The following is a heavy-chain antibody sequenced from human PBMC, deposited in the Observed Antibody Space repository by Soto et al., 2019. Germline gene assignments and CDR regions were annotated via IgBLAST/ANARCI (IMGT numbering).Heavy chain of an antibody. CDR1: GFTFSSYA. D-gene: IGHD6-19*01. J-gene: IGHJ4*02. CDR2: ISGSGGST. V-gene: IGHV3-23*01. Sequence: EVQLLESGGGLVQPGGSLRLSCTASGFTFSSYAMNWVRQAPGKGLEWVSVISGSGGSTYFADSVKGRFTSSRDNSKNTLYLEMNSLRAEDTAVYYCASGTSGWYFDYWGQGTLLTVSS. CDR3: ASGTSGWYFDY.